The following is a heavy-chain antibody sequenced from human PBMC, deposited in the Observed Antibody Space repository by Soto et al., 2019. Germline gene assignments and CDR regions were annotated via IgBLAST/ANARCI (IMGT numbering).Heavy chain of an antibody. V-gene: IGHV1-18*01. J-gene: IGHJ5*02. CDR1: GYTFTNYG. Sequence: ASVKVSCKASGYTFTNYGISWVRQAPGQGLEWMGWINVYNGNTKYAQKVQGRVTMTTDTSTSTAYMELRSLRSDDTAVYYCSRGVGSGSYYNQYNWFDPWGQGTLVTVSS. CDR2: INVYNGNT. D-gene: IGHD3-10*01. CDR3: SRGVGSGSYYNQYNWFDP.